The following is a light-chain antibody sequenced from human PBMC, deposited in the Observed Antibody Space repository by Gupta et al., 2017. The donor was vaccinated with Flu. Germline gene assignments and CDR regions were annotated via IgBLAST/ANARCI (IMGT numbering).Light chain of an antibody. Sequence: GQTARITWGGNKIGSKSVHWYQQKPGQAPVLFVYDDSDRPSGIPERFSGSNSGNTATLTISRVEAGDEADYYCQVWDSSSDLWVFGGGTKLTV. CDR3: QVWDSSSDLWV. CDR2: DDS. CDR1: KIGSKS. J-gene: IGLJ3*02. V-gene: IGLV3-21*02.